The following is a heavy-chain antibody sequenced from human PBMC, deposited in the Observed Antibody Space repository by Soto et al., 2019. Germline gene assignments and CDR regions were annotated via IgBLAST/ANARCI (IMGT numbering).Heavy chain of an antibody. D-gene: IGHD1-7*01. CDR3: AKNGRYNWNCGTDY. CDR2: ISGSGGST. V-gene: IGHV3-23*01. J-gene: IGHJ4*02. CDR1: GFTFSSYA. Sequence: GGSLRLSCAASGFTFSSYAMSWVRQAPGKGLEWVSAISGSGGSTYYADSVKGRFTISRDNSKNTLYLQMNSLRAEDTAVYYCAKNGRYNWNCGTDYWGQGTLVTVSS.